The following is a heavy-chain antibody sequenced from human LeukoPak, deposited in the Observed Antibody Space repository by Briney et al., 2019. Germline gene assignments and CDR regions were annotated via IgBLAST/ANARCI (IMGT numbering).Heavy chain of an antibody. CDR3: AKDRDDYLGGSYLGAFDI. CDR2: VYSGGST. V-gene: IGHV3-53*01. Sequence: PGGSLRLSCAASGFTVSSNYMSWVRQAPGKGLEWVSVVYSGGSTYYADSVKGRFTISRDNSNNTILLQRKSMRAEDTTAFYCAKDRDDYLGGSYLGAFDIWGQGTMVTVSS. D-gene: IGHD3-16*01. CDR1: GFTVSSNY. J-gene: IGHJ3*02.